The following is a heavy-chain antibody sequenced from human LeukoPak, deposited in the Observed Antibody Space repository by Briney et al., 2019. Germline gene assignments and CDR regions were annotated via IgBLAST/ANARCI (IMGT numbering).Heavy chain of an antibody. CDR1: GFTFDNYA. D-gene: IGHD6-19*01. CDR3: ARDLAVAGTGEDAFDI. J-gene: IGHJ3*02. V-gene: IGHV3-23*01. Sequence: PGGSLRLSCAVSGFTFDNYAMSWVRQAPGKGLEWVSTITHSGETTHNADSVKGRFTISRDNAKNSLYLQMNSLRAEDTAVYYCARDLAVAGTGEDAFDIWGQGTMVTVSS. CDR2: ITHSGETT.